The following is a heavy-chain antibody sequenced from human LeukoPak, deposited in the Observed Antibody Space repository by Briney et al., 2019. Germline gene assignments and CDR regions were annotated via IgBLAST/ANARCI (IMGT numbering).Heavy chain of an antibody. Sequence: GASVKVSCKASGGTFSSSAISWVRQAPGQGLEWMGWINPNSGGTNYAQKFQGRVTMTRDTSISTAYMELSRLRSDDTAVYYCARDQYSSVAAPRALDYWGQGTLVTVSS. CDR3: ARDQYSSVAAPRALDY. J-gene: IGHJ4*02. D-gene: IGHD2-15*01. V-gene: IGHV1-2*02. CDR1: GGTFSSSA. CDR2: INPNSGGT.